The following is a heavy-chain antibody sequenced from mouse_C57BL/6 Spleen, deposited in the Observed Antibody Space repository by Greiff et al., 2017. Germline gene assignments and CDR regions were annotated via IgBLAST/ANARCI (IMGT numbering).Heavy chain of an antibody. CDR2: IDPETGGT. D-gene: IGHD1-1*01. CDR1: GYTFTDYE. J-gene: IGHJ4*01. Sequence: QVQLQQSGAELVRPGASVTLSCKASGYTFTDYEMHWVKQTPVHGLEWIGAIDPETGGTAYNQKFKGKAILTADKSSSTAYMELRSLTSEDSAVYYCTRSDYGSSYVRAMDYWGQGTSVTVSS. CDR3: TRSDYGSSYVRAMDY. V-gene: IGHV1-15*01.